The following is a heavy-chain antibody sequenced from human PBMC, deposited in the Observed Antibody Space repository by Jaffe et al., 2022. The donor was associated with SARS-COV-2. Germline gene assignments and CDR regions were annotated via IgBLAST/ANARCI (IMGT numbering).Heavy chain of an antibody. D-gene: IGHD3-16*01. CDR3: ARDQVGGNDL. CDR2: ISSSDNII. CDR1: GFIFSTFS. V-gene: IGHV3-48*02. J-gene: IGHJ2*01. Sequence: EVQLVESGGGLVQPGGSLRLSCAASGFIFSTFSMNWVRQAPGKGLEWVSYISSSDNIIYYADSVKGRFTISRDNAKNSLNLQMNSLRDEDTAVYYCARDQVGGNDLWGRGTLVTVSS.